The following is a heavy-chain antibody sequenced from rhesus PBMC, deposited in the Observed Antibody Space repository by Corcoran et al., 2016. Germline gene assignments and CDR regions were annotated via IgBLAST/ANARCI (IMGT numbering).Heavy chain of an antibody. V-gene: IGHV4-76*01. D-gene: IGHD6-25*01. CDR2: IYGSSGST. J-gene: IGHJ4*01. Sequence: QVQLQESGPGVVKPSETLSLTCAVSGGSISSGYDWSWIRQPPGTGLVWIWYIYGSSGSTNYNPSLKNRGTIAKDASKKQFSLKLSSVTAADTAGYYCARDIAAAGTGFDYWGQGVLVTVSS. CDR3: ARDIAAAGTGFDY. CDR1: GGSISSGYD.